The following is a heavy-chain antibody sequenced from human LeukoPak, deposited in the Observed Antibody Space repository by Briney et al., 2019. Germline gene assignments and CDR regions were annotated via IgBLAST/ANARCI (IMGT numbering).Heavy chain of an antibody. D-gene: IGHD2-15*01. J-gene: IGHJ5*01. CDR1: GFTFSSCG. CDR2: ISYDGGNK. Sequence: PGRSLRLSCAASGFTFSSCGMHWVRQAPGKGLEWVAVISYDGGNKYYADSVKGRFTISRDNSKNTLYLQMNSLRAEDAAVYYCAKDSGGWFGYWGQGTLVTVSS. CDR3: AKDSGGWFGY. V-gene: IGHV3-30*18.